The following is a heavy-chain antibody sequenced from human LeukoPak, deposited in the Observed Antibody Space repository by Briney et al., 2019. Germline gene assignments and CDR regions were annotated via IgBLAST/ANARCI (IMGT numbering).Heavy chain of an antibody. D-gene: IGHD3-10*01. J-gene: IGHJ4*02. Sequence: PGRSLRLSCGASGFTFKTYGIQWVRQAPGKGLEGVAVTLYDGRIKYYADSVKCRCTISRANTQNTVYLQMNSLRAEDTAVYSCASGSYGSGKFDYWGQGTLVTVSS. CDR1: GFTFKTYG. CDR2: TLYDGRIK. V-gene: IGHV3-33*01. CDR3: ASGSYGSGKFDY.